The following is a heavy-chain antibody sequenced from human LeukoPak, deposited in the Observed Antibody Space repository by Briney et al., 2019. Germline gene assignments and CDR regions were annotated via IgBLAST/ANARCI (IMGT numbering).Heavy chain of an antibody. V-gene: IGHV4-4*07. Sequence: SETLSLTCTVSGGSISSYYWSCIRQPAGKGLEWIGRIYTSGSTNYNPSLKSRVTMSVDTSKNQFSLKLSSVTAADTAVYYCASMDYYDSSGYYLRYYYYYMDVWGKGTTVTVSS. CDR1: GGSISSYY. D-gene: IGHD3-22*01. CDR3: ASMDYYDSSGYYLRYYYYYMDV. CDR2: IYTSGST. J-gene: IGHJ6*03.